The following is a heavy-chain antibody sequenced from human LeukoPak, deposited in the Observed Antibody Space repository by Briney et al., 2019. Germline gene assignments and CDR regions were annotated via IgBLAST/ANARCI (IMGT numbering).Heavy chain of an antibody. J-gene: IGHJ4*02. D-gene: IGHD3-10*01. CDR3: AAAGGSDY. Sequence: GGSLRLSCAASGLSFSTSGMNWVRQAPGKGLEWVSYIGSSSSPIYYADSVEGRFTISRDNAKNSLYLQMNSLRDEDTAVYYCAAAGGSDYWGQGTLVTVSS. CDR1: GLSFSTSG. CDR2: IGSSSSPI. V-gene: IGHV3-48*02.